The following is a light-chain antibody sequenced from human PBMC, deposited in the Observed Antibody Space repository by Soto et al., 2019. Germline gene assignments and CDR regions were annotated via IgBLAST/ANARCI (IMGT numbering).Light chain of an antibody. V-gene: IGKV3-20*01. CDR3: QQYATSQCS. Sequence: EVVLTQSPGTLSLSPGERATLSCRASQSVSRSYLAWYQQQPGQAPRLLIYDTSTRATGIPDRFNGCGSGTDFTLTISRLEPEDFAVYYCQQYATSQCSFGQGTKVEFK. CDR1: QSVSRSY. CDR2: DTS. J-gene: IGKJ2*04.